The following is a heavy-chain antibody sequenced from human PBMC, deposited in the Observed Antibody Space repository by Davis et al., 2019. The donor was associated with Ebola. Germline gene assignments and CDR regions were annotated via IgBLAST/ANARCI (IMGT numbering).Heavy chain of an antibody. CDR1: GGSFSGYY. V-gene: IGHV4-34*01. CDR2: INHSGST. Sequence: SETLSLTCAVYGGSFSGYYWSWIRQPPGKGLEWIGEINHSGSTNYNPSLKSRVTISVDTSKNQFSLKLSSVTAADTAVYYCARLIQLWSIDYWGQGTLVTVSS. D-gene: IGHD5-18*01. CDR3: ARLIQLWSIDY. J-gene: IGHJ4*02.